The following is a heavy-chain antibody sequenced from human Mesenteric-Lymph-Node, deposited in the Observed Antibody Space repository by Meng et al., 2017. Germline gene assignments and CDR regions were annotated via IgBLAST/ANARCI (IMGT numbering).Heavy chain of an antibody. CDR2: ISYDGSNK. CDR3: ARDGFITMIVVVIATYYFDY. J-gene: IGHJ4*02. Sequence: GESLKISCAASGFTFSSYAMHWVRQAPGKGLEWVAVISYDGSNKYYADSVKGRFTISRDNSKNTLYLQMNSLRAEDTAVYYCARDGFITMIVVVIATYYFDYWGQGTLVTVSS. CDR1: GFTFSSYA. D-gene: IGHD3-22*01. V-gene: IGHV3-30*01.